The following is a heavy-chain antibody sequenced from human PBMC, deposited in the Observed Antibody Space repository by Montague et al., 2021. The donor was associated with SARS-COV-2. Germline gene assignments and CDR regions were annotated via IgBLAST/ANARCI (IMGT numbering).Heavy chain of an antibody. Sequence: SLRLSCAASGFTFSSYWMSWVRQAPGKGLEWVANIKQDGSEKYYVDSVKGRFTISRDNAKNSLYLQMNSLRAEDTAVYYCARDGSGSYSNYYYCGMDVWCQGTTVTVSS. V-gene: IGHV3-7*01. J-gene: IGHJ6*02. CDR2: IKQDGSEK. CDR3: ARDGSGSYSNYYYCGMDV. CDR1: GFTFSSYW. D-gene: IGHD3-10*01.